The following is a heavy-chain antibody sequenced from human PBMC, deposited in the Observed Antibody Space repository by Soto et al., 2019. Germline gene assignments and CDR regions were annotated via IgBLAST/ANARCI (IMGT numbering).Heavy chain of an antibody. CDR1: GGSISSHY. Sequence: SETLSLTCTVSGGSISSHYWNWIRQPPGKGLEWIGYIYHTGSTNYNPSLKSRVTISVDTSKNQFSLTVSSATAADTAVYFCARGIQTSYYYYYYMDVWGKGTTVTV. CDR2: IYHTGST. J-gene: IGHJ6*03. V-gene: IGHV4-59*11. CDR3: ARGIQTSYYYYYYMDV.